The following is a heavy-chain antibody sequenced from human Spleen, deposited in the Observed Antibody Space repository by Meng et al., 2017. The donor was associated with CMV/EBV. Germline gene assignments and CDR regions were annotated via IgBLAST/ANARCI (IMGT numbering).Heavy chain of an antibody. CDR3: ARDFRRSSSARGTYYGMDV. Sequence: GSLRLSCAVYGGSFSGHYWAWIRQPPGKGLEWIGEVNHSGTANSNPSLKRRVTVSADPSKNQFSLKVTSVTAADTAVYYCARDFRRSSSARGTYYGMDVWGQGTTVTVSS. CDR1: GGSFSGHY. V-gene: IGHV4-34*01. J-gene: IGHJ6*02. D-gene: IGHD6-6*01. CDR2: VNHSGTA.